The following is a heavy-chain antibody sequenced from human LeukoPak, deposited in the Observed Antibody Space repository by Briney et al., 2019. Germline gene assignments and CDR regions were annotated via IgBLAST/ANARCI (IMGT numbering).Heavy chain of an antibody. Sequence: PGGSLRLSCAASGFTFSSYSMNWVRQAPGKGLEWVSAISGSGGSTYYADSVKGRFTISRDNSKNTLYLQMNSLRAEDTAVYYCAKDKGWGYSIYDYYGMDVWGQGTTVTVSS. CDR3: AKDKGWGYSIYDYYGMDV. J-gene: IGHJ6*02. V-gene: IGHV3-23*01. CDR2: ISGSGGST. CDR1: GFTFSSYS. D-gene: IGHD1-26*01.